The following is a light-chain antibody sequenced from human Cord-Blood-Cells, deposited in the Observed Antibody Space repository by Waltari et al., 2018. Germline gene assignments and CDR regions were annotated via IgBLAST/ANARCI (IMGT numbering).Light chain of an antibody. CDR2: GNS. J-gene: IGLJ1*01. V-gene: IGLV1-40*01. CDR1: SPNTGAGYD. CDR3: QSYDSSLSGSYV. Sequence: QSVLTQPPSVSGAPGQRVTISCTGSSPNTGAGYDVHRYQQLPGTAPKLLIYGNSNRPSGVPDRFSGSKSGTSASLAITGLQAEDEADYYCQSYDSSLSGSYVFGTGTKVTVL.